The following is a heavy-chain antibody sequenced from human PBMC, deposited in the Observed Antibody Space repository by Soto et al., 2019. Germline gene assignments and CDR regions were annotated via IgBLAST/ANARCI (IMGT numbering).Heavy chain of an antibody. D-gene: IGHD3-3*01. CDR2: INPATGAA. Sequence: QLHLVQSGAVVKKPGASVTVSCSASGYPVTAYYMHWVRQAPGRGLEWMGGINPATGAAKYTQTFPGRVTITRATSTSTVVMELSGLTSWDTAVFYCARGGGVGVAGAAAFDMWGQGTLVTVSS. J-gene: IGHJ3*02. CDR1: GYPVTAYY. CDR3: ARGGGVGVAGAAAFDM. V-gene: IGHV1-2*02.